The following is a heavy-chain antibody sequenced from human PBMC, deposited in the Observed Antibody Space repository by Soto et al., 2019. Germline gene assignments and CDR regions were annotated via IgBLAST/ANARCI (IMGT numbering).Heavy chain of an antibody. Sequence: SETLSLTCTVSAGSITTSYWSWIRQPLGKALEWIGYISYRGSTNYNPSLKSRLTISIDTSKSQISLKLTSMTTADTAVYYCASSGIAGREVNTWFDPWVQGTLVTVSS. CDR1: AGSITTSY. V-gene: IGHV4-59*01. J-gene: IGHJ5*02. CDR3: ASSGIAGREVNTWFDP. CDR2: ISYRGST. D-gene: IGHD6-6*01.